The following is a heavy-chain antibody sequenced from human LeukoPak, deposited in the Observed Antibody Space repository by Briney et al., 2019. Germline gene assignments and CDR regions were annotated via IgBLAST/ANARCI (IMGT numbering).Heavy chain of an antibody. Sequence: SETLSLTCSISGGSLGTYYWSFIRQPPGKGLEWVGYIYYTGSTSYNPSLKSRITMSVDTSRSQFSLNLGSVTAADTAVYYCARSPMNFYLDTNGYKGFGFDLWGQGTTVNV. CDR3: ARSPMNFYLDTNGYKGFGFDL. V-gene: IGHV4-59*01. D-gene: IGHD3-22*01. J-gene: IGHJ3*01. CDR1: GGSLGTYY. CDR2: IYYTGST.